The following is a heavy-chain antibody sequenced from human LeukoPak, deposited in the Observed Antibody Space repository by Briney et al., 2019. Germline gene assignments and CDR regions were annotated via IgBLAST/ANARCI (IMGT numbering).Heavy chain of an antibody. CDR2: VSASGSAT. J-gene: IGHJ4*02. V-gene: IGHV3-48*02. CDR1: GLTFSSYT. Sequence: GGSLRLSCAPSGLTFSSYTMKWVRQAPGKGREWVSYVSASGSATYYGDSVKGRFHISRENAKNSVYMQMNSLRDEDTAVYYCARISVLGAREYLDHWGQGTLVTVSS. CDR3: ARISVLGAREYLDH. D-gene: IGHD2/OR15-2a*01.